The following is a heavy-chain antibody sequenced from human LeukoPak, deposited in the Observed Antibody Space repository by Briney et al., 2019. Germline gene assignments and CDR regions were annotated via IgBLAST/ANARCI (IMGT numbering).Heavy chain of an antibody. J-gene: IGHJ4*02. V-gene: IGHV4-61*08. CDR2: IYYSGST. CDR3: ARFLSMGYYFDY. D-gene: IGHD2/OR15-2a*01. CDR1: GGSISSGGYS. Sequence: PSETLSLTCAVSGGSISSGGYSWSWIRQPPGKGLEWIGYIYYSGSTNYNPSLKSRVTISVDTSKNQFSLKLSSVTAADTAVYYCARFLSMGYYFDYWGQGTLVTVSS.